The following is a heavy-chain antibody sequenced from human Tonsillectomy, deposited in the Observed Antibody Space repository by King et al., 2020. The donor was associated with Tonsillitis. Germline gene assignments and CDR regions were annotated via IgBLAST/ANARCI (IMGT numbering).Heavy chain of an antibody. D-gene: IGHD6-6*01. J-gene: IGHJ4*02. CDR1: GYRFSTSW. CDR2: IYPGDADT. CDR3: ARNKYSSSSSLDS. Sequence: VQLVESGAEVKKPGESLKISCKGFGYRFSTSWIAWVRQMPGKGLEWMGTIYPGDADTRYSPSFQGQVTISADKSIDTAYLQWSSRKASDTAMYYCARNKYSSSSSLDSWGQGTLVTVSS. V-gene: IGHV5-51*03.